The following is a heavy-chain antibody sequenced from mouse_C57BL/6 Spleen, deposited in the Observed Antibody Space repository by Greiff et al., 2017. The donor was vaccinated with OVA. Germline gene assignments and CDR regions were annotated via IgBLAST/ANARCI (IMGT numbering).Heavy chain of an antibody. CDR3: ARWLHYYDYPYYYAMDY. CDR1: GYTFTSYD. V-gene: IGHV1-85*01. D-gene: IGHD2-4*01. CDR2: IYPRDGST. J-gene: IGHJ4*01. Sequence: QVQLKQSGPELVKPGASVKLSCKASGYTFTSYDINWVKQRPGQGLEWIGWIYPRDGSTKYNEKFKGKATLTVDTSSSTAYMELHSLTSEDSAVYFCARWLHYYDYPYYYAMDYWGQGTSVTVSS.